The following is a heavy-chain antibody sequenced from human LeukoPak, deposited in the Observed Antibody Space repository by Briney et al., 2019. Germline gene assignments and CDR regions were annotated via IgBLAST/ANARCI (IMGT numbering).Heavy chain of an antibody. CDR2: IYYSGST. Sequence: PSETLSLTCTVSGGSISSNYWSWIRQPPGQGLEWIGYIYYSGSTNYNPSLKSRVTISVDTSKNQYSLKLTSVTAADTAVYYCAKDSAELPSWGQGTMVTVSS. J-gene: IGHJ3*01. D-gene: IGHD1-26*01. CDR1: GGSISSNY. CDR3: AKDSAELPS. V-gene: IGHV4-59*12.